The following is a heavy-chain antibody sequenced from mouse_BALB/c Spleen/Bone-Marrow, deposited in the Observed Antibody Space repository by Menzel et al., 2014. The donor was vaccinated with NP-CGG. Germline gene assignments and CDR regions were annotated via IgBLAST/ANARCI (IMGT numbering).Heavy chain of an antibody. CDR2: IYYSGGS. CDR1: DYSITSGCS. V-gene: IGHV3-1*02. Sequence: EVQRVESGPDLVKPSQSLSLTCTVTDYSITSGCSWHWIRQFPGNKLEWMGFIYYSGGSNYNPSLKSRVSISRDTSKNQFFPQLNSVTSEDAATYYCARHDGYFDYWGQGTTLTVSS. CDR3: ARHDGYFDY. J-gene: IGHJ2*01. D-gene: IGHD2-3*01.